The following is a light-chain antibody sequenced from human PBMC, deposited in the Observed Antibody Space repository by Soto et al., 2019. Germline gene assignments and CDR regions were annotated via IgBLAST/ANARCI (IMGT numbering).Light chain of an antibody. CDR1: QSVSSSY. V-gene: IGKV3-20*01. J-gene: IGKJ4*01. CDR2: GAS. Sequence: EMFLTQSPGTLSLSPGERATLSFRASQSVSSSYLAWYQQKPGQAPRLLIYGASSRATGIPDRFSGSGSGTDFTLTISRLEPEDFAVYYCQQYGSSPLTFGGGTKVDIK. CDR3: QQYGSSPLT.